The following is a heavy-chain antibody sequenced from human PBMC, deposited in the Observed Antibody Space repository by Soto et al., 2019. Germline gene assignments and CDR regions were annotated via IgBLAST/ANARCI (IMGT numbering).Heavy chain of an antibody. J-gene: IGHJ4*02. CDR1: GYSFVTSG. CDR3: ARAGQYYDASGYAD. D-gene: IGHD3-22*01. V-gene: IGHV1-18*01. CDR2: ISVYNGNT. Sequence: QVKLVQSGTEVKKPGASMKVSCKASGYSFVTSGMTWVRQAPGQGLEWMGWISVYNGNTNYDQKIQDRVTMTTHTSTNAAYLGVRNLRSDDTAVYYCARAGQYYDASGYADWGQGTLVTVSS.